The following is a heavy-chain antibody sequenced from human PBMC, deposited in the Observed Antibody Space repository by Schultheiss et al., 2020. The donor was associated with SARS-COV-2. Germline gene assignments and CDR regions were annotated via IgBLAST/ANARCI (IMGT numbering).Heavy chain of an antibody. V-gene: IGHV3-21*01. CDR2: ISSSSSYI. CDR1: GFTFSSYS. J-gene: IGHJ3*02. CDR3: ARVAVAGTSAFDI. Sequence: GGSLRLSCAASGFTFSSYSMNWVRQAPGKGLEWVSSISSSSSYIYYADSVKGRFTISRDNAKNSLYLQMNSLRAEDTAVYYCARVAVAGTSAFDIWGQGTMVTVSS. D-gene: IGHD6-19*01.